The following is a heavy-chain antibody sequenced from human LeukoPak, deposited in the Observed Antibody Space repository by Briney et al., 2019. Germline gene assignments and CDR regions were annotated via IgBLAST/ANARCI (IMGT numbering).Heavy chain of an antibody. CDR3: VRDPGYYDSSGFHPFDY. D-gene: IGHD3-22*01. J-gene: IGHJ4*02. CDR2: INSDGSSR. CDR1: GFTFSSYW. Sequence: PGGSLRLFCAASGFTFSSYWMHWVRQAPGKGLVWVSRINSDGSSRSYADSVKGRFTISRDNAKNTLYLQMNSLRAEDTAVYYCVRDPGYYDSSGFHPFDYWGQGTLVTV. V-gene: IGHV3-74*01.